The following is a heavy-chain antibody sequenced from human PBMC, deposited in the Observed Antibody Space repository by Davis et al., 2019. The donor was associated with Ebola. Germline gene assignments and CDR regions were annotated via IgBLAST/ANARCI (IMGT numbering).Heavy chain of an antibody. V-gene: IGHV3-7*03. D-gene: IGHD2-15*01. Sequence: GESLKISCAASGFSFSTYWMSWVRQTPDKGLEFVANINQDGSVKNYMDSVKGRFTISRDNARHLVYLQMNSLRADDAAVYYCARDPGSSAFDYWGQGSLVTVSS. CDR1: GFSFSTYW. CDR2: INQDGSVK. CDR3: ARDPGSSAFDY. J-gene: IGHJ4*02.